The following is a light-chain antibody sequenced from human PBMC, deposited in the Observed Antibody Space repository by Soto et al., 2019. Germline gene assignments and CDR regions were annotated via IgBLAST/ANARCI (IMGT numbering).Light chain of an antibody. J-gene: IGKJ4*01. CDR3: QQYGSSPPLT. CDR2: GAS. CDR1: QSVNSSY. Sequence: EIVLTQSPGTLSLSPGERVTLSCRASQSVNSSYLAWYQQKPGQAPRLLIYGASNRATGIPDRFSGSGSGTDFTLTISRLEPEDFAVYYCQQYGSSPPLTFGGGTKVDIK. V-gene: IGKV3-20*01.